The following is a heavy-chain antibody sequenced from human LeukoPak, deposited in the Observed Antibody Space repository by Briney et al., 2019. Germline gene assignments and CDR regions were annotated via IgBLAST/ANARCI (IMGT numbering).Heavy chain of an antibody. D-gene: IGHD5-24*01. CDR1: GFTFSSYS. J-gene: IGHJ3*02. V-gene: IGHV3-66*02. CDR2: IYSGGST. Sequence: PGGSLRLSCAASGFTFSSYSMNWVRQAPGKGLEWVSVIYSGGSTYYADSVKGRFTISRDNSKNTLYLQMNSLRAEDTAVYYCARDQDGYNSDAFDIWGQGTMVTVSS. CDR3: ARDQDGYNSDAFDI.